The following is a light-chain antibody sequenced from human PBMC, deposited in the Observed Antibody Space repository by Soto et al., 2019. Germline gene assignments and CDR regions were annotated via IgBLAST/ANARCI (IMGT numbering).Light chain of an antibody. V-gene: IGKV2-28*01. CDR3: MQPLRNPWT. J-gene: IGKJ1*01. Sequence: DIVMTQSPLSLPVTPGEPASISCTSSQSLLNSNGNNYLDWYVQKPGQSPQLLIHLGSNVQKPGHGQKRLIRLRSERAPGVPNKFIGRGSGTSSTLKTSRVETENVGIYYCMQPLRNPWTFGQGAKVEI. CDR2: LGS. CDR1: QSLLNSNGNNY.